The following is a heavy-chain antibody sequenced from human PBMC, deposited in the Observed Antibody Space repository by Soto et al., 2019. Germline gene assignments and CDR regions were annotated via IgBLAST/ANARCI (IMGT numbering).Heavy chain of an antibody. CDR1: GGSISSYY. J-gene: IGHJ6*02. V-gene: IGHV4-59*01. CDR3: ARGYVGYYYYGMDV. Sequence: SETLSLTCTVSGGSISSYYWSWIRQPPGKGLEWIGYIYYSGSTNYNPSLKSRVTISVDTSKNQFSLKLSSVTAADTAVYYCARGYVGYYYYGMDVWGQGTTVTVSS. CDR2: IYYSGST. D-gene: IGHD2-15*01.